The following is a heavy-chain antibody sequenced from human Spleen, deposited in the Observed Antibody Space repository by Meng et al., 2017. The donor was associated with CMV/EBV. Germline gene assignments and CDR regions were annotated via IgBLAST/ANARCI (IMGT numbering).Heavy chain of an antibody. Sequence: ASVKVSCKTSGYSFTRYYIHWVRQAPGQGLEWMGWISAYNGNTNYAQKLQGRVTMTTDTSTSTAYMELRSLRSDDTAVYYCAREGSNLRSGYYHFDYWGQGTLVTVSS. CDR1: GYSFTRYY. CDR2: ISAYNGNT. D-gene: IGHD3-22*01. J-gene: IGHJ4*02. CDR3: AREGSNLRSGYYHFDY. V-gene: IGHV1-18*01.